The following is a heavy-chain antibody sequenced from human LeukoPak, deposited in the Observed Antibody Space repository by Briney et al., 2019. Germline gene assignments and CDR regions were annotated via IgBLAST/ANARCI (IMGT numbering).Heavy chain of an antibody. CDR2: IYYSGST. CDR1: GGSISRSSYY. CDR3: ARTMYGGYCTGGTRATLDY. J-gene: IGHJ4*02. Sequence: SETLSLTCTVSGGSISRSSYYWGWIRQPPGKGLEWIGSIYYSGSTYYNPSLKSRVTISVDTSKNQFSLKLSSVTAADTAVYYCARTMYGGYCTGGTRATLDYWGQGTLVTVSS. V-gene: IGHV4-39*07. D-gene: IGHD2-8*02.